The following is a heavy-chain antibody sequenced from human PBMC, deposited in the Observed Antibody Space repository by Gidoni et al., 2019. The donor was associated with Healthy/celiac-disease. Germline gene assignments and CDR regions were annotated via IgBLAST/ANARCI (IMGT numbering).Heavy chain of an antibody. V-gene: IGHV3-7*01. D-gene: IGHD4-17*01. CDR1: GFTFSSYW. CDR3: ARDPTGFVTPGNWFDP. Sequence: VQLVESGGGLVQPGGSLRLSCAASGFTFSSYWMNWVRQAPGKGLEWVANIRQDGSEKYYVDSVKGRFTSSRGNAKNSLYRQMNSLRAEDTAVYYCARDPTGFVTPGNWFDPWGQGTLVTVSS. J-gene: IGHJ5*02. CDR2: IRQDGSEK.